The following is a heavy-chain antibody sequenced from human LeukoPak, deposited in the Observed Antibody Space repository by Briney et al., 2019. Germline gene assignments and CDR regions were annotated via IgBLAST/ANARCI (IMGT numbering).Heavy chain of an antibody. Sequence: GGSLRLSCAASGFTFDDYGMSWVRQAPGKGLEWVSSISSSSSYIYYADSVKGRFTISRDNAKNSLYLQMSNLRAEDTAVYFCARGGGLDVWGQGATVTVSS. CDR3: ARGGGLDV. V-gene: IGHV3-21*04. CDR2: ISSSSSYI. J-gene: IGHJ6*02. D-gene: IGHD3-16*01. CDR1: GFTFDDYG.